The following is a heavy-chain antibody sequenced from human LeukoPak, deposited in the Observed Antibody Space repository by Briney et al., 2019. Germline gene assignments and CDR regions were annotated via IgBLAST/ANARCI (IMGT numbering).Heavy chain of an antibody. D-gene: IGHD6-19*01. Sequence: GGSLRLSCAASGFTFSSYSMNWVRQAPGKGLEWVSSFSSSSSYIYYADSVKGRFTISRDNAKNSLYLQMNSPRAEDTAVYYCAREDSSGWSTPDYWGQGTLVTVSS. CDR1: GFTFSSYS. CDR2: FSSSSSYI. CDR3: AREDSSGWSTPDY. V-gene: IGHV3-21*01. J-gene: IGHJ4*02.